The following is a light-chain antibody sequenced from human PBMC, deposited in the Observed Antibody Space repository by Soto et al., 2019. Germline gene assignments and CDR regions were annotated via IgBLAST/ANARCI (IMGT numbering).Light chain of an antibody. CDR1: YNVNSN. Sequence: VIMTQSPVTLSVSSGEGATLSCRASYNVNSNLAWYQQKPGQAPRLLISRASTRATGIAARFSGSGSGTEFTLTIASLQSEDSAVYYCQQYDSWPMTFGQGTRL. CDR3: QQYDSWPMT. CDR2: RAS. V-gene: IGKV3-15*01. J-gene: IGKJ5*01.